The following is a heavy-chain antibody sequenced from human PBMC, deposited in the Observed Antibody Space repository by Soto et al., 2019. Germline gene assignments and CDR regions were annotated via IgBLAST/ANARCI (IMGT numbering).Heavy chain of an antibody. D-gene: IGHD3-10*01. CDR3: ASLPGEAHQGFHWFDP. V-gene: IGHV4-34*01. CDR2: INHSGST. J-gene: IGHJ5*02. CDR1: GGSFSGYY. Sequence: QVQLQQWGAGLLKPSETLSLTCAVYGGSFSGYYWSWIRQPPGKGLEWIGEINHSGSTNYNPSLKSRVTISVDTSKNQFSLKLSSVTAADTAVYYCASLPGEAHQGFHWFDPWGQGTLVTVSS.